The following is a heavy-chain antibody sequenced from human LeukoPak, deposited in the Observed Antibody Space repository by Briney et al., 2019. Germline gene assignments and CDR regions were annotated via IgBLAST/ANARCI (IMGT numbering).Heavy chain of an antibody. J-gene: IGHJ4*02. D-gene: IGHD6-13*01. V-gene: IGHV3-30*02. CDR3: AKWGLAAAGTPPVS. CDR1: GFTFSNYG. Sequence: GGSLRLSCAASGFTFSNYGMHWVRQAPGKGLECVAFIRYDGSNKYYADSVKGRFTISRDNSKNTLYLQMNSLRAEDTAVYYCAKWGLAAAGTPPVSGGQGTLVTVSS. CDR2: IRYDGSNK.